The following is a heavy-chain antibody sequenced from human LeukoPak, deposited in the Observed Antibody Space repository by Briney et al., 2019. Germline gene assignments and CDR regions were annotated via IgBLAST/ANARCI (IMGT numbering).Heavy chain of an antibody. CDR2: INHSGST. CDR1: GGSFSGYY. V-gene: IGHV4-34*01. CDR3: ARDMSAAHNWFDP. D-gene: IGHD6-13*01. Sequence: SETLSLTCAVYGGSFSGYYWSWIRQPPGKGLEWIGEINHSGSTNYNPSLKSRVTISVDTSKNQFSLKLSSVTAADTAVYYCARDMSAAHNWFDPWGQGTLVTVSS. J-gene: IGHJ5*02.